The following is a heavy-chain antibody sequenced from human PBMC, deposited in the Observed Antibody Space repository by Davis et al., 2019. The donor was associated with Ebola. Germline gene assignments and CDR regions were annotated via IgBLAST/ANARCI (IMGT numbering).Heavy chain of an antibody. CDR2: ISGSGGST. V-gene: IGHV3-23*01. CDR1: GFTFSSYA. Sequence: GESLKISCAASGFTFSSYAMHWVRQAPGKGLEWVSAISGSGGSTYYADSVKGRFTISRDNSKNTLYLQMNSLRAEDTAVYYCAKAPYGSGWHYGMDVWGQGTTVTVSS. D-gene: IGHD6-19*01. CDR3: AKAPYGSGWHYGMDV. J-gene: IGHJ6*02.